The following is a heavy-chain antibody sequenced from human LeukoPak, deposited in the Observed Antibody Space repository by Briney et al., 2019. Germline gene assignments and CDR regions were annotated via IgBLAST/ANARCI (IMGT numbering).Heavy chain of an antibody. Sequence: SETLSLTCTVSGGSISSSSYYWGWIRQPPGKGLEWIGSIYYSGSTYYNPSLKSRVTISVDTSKNQFSLKLSSVTAADTAVYYCARDRSSQYYYYMDVWGKGTTVTVSS. CDR1: GGSISSSSYY. V-gene: IGHV4-39*07. CDR3: ARDRSSQYYYYMDV. J-gene: IGHJ6*03. CDR2: IYYSGST.